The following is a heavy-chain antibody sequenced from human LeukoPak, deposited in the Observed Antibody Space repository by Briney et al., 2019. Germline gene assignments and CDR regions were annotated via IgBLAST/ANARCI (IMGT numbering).Heavy chain of an antibody. V-gene: IGHV3-30*03. CDR1: GFTFSSYG. Sequence: PGGSLRLSCAASGFTFSSYGMHWVRQAPGKGLEWVAVISYDGSNKYYADSVKGRFTISRDNSKNTLYLQMASLRDEDMGVYYCARVGPETAFDYWGQGTLVTVSS. D-gene: IGHD1-14*01. J-gene: IGHJ4*02. CDR3: ARVGPETAFDY. CDR2: ISYDGSNK.